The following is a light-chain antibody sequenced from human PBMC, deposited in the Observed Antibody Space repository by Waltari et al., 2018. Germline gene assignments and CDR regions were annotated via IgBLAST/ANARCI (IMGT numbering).Light chain of an antibody. Sequence: EIVMTQSPVTLSVSPGERVTLSCRASQSIRNNLAWYQQKAGQPPRLLIYGASTRAPGLPARFSGSGSGTEFALTISSLQPEDFAVYYCQQSYSTPLTFGGGAKVEIK. CDR1: QSIRNN. V-gene: IGKV3-15*01. J-gene: IGKJ4*01. CDR3: QQSYSTPLT. CDR2: GAS.